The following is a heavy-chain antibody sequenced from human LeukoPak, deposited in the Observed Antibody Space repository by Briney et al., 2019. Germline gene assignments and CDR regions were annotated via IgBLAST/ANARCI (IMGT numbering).Heavy chain of an antibody. CDR2: INHSGST. J-gene: IGHJ4*02. V-gene: IGHV4-34*01. CDR1: GGSFSGYY. D-gene: IGHD3-16*02. CDR3: ARRLITFGGVIVTCFDY. Sequence: SETLSLTCAVYGGSFSGYYWSWIRQPPGKGLEWIGEINHSGSTNYNPSLKSRVIISVDTSKNQFSLKLSSVTAADTAVYYCARRLITFGGVIVTCFDYWGQGTLVTVSS.